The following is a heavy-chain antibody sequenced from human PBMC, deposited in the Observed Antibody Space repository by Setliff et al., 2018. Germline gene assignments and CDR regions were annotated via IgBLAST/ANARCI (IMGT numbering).Heavy chain of an antibody. D-gene: IGHD7-27*01. Sequence: GGSLRLSCAASEVTLSTYWIHWVRQAPRKGLVWVSRISPDGTITNYADSVTGRFTISRDNAKNTLYLQMTSLGGEDTAVYFCASIDWGENFYNTDVWGKGTTVTVSS. CDR1: EVTLSTYW. V-gene: IGHV3-74*01. J-gene: IGHJ6*03. CDR2: ISPDGTIT. CDR3: ASIDWGENFYNTDV.